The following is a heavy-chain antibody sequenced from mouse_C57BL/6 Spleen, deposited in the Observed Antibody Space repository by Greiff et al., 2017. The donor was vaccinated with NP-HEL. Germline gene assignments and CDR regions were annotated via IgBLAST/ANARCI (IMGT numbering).Heavy chain of an antibody. J-gene: IGHJ4*01. D-gene: IGHD2-4*01. CDR2: IDPSDSYT. CDR1: GYTFTSYW. Sequence: VQLQQSGAELVRPGTSVKLSCKASGYTFTSYWMHWVKQRPGQGLEWIGVIDPSDSYTNYNQKFKGKATLTVDTSSSTAYMQLSSLTSEDSAVYYCARRVTGYDYDGYAMDYWGQGTSVTVSS. CDR3: ARRVTGYDYDGYAMDY. V-gene: IGHV1-59*01.